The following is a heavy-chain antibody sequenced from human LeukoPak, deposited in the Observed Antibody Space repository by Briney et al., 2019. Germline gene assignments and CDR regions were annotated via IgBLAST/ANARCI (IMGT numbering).Heavy chain of an antibody. V-gene: IGHV4-39*01. CDR2: IYYSGST. J-gene: IGHJ4*02. D-gene: IGHD6-13*01. CDR3: ARDIIAAAGRVDY. CDR1: GGSISSSSYY. Sequence: PSETLSLTCTVSGGSISSSSYYWGWIRQPPGKGLEWIGSIYYSGSTYYNPSLKSRVTISVDTSKNQFSLKLSSVTAADTAVYYCARDIIAAAGRVDYWGQGTLVTVSS.